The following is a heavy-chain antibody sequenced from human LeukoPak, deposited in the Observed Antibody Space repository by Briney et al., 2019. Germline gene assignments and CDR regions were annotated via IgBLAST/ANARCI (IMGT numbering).Heavy chain of an antibody. CDR3: ARDQYSYGYGSWFDP. J-gene: IGHJ5*02. Sequence: ASVKVSCKASGYTFTSYGISWVRQAPGQGLEWMGWISAYNGNTNYAQKLQGRVTMTTDTSTSTAYMELRSLRSDDTAVYYCARDQYSYGYGSWFDPWGQGTLVTVSS. V-gene: IGHV1-18*01. D-gene: IGHD5-18*01. CDR1: GYTFTSYG. CDR2: ISAYNGNT.